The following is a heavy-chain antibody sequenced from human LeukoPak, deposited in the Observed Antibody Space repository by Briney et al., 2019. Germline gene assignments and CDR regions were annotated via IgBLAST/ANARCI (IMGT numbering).Heavy chain of an antibody. CDR2: ISGSGDNT. Sequence: GGSLRLSCAGSGFVFSAYAMTWVRQAPGKGLEWVSAISGSGDNTYYADSVKGRFTISRDNSKKILYLQMNSLRAGDTAIYYCAKDRNIVATSNDYWGQGTLVTVSS. CDR1: GFVFSAYA. V-gene: IGHV3-23*01. CDR3: AKDRNIVATSNDY. J-gene: IGHJ4*02. D-gene: IGHD5-12*01.